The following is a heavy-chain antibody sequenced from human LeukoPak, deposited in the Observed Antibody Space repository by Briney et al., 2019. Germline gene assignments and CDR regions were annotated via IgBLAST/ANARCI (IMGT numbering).Heavy chain of an antibody. Sequence: ASVKVSCKASGSTFSIYYLHWVRQAPGQGLEWMGISNPSGGITSYAQKFQGRVTMTRDRSTNTAYLELSSLRSEDTAMYYCVRDSEGGKGYCSGGSCPWFDAFDIWGQGTMVTVSS. J-gene: IGHJ3*02. D-gene: IGHD2-15*01. V-gene: IGHV1-46*01. CDR3: VRDSEGGKGYCSGGSCPWFDAFDI. CDR1: GSTFSIYY. CDR2: SNPSGGIT.